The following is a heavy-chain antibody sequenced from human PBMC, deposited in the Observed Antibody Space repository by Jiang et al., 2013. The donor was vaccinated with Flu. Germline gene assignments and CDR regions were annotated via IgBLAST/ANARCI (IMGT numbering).Heavy chain of an antibody. CDR1: GGTFSSYT. CDR2: IIPILGIA. J-gene: IGHJ3*02. D-gene: IGHD3-22*01. Sequence: SGAEVKKPGSSVKVSCKASGGTFSSYTISWVRQAPGQGLEWMGRIIPILGIANYAQKFQGRVTITADKSTSTAYMELSSLRSEDTAVYYCARVLTYYDRKRGAFDIWGQGTMVTVSS. V-gene: IGHV1-69*04. CDR3: ARVLTYYDRKRGAFDI.